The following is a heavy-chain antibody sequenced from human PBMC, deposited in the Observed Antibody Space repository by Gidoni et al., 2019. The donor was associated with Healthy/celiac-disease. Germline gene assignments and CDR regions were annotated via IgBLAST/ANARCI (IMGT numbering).Heavy chain of an antibody. CDR1: GFTFSSYA. CDR2: ISGSGGST. Sequence: EVQLLESGGGLVQPGGSLRLSCAASGFTFSSYAMSWVRQAPGKGLEWVSAISGSGGSTYYADSVKGLFTISRDNSKNTLYLQMNSLRAEDTAVYYCAKCMGYGDYVPDYWGQGTLVTVSS. V-gene: IGHV3-23*01. J-gene: IGHJ4*02. CDR3: AKCMGYGDYVPDY. D-gene: IGHD4-17*01.